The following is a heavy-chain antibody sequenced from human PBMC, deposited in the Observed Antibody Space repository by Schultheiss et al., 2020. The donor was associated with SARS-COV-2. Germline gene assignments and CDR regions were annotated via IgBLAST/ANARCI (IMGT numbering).Heavy chain of an antibody. CDR1: GFTFSSYW. D-gene: IGHD2/OR15-2a*01. CDR2: ISYDGSNK. V-gene: IGHV3-30*03. Sequence: GGSLRLSCAASGFTFSSYWMHWVRQAPGKGLEWVAVISYDGSNKYYADSVKGRFTISRDNSKNTLYLQMNSLRAEDTAVYYCARELSIAGKYGMDVWGQGTTVTVSS. J-gene: IGHJ6*02. CDR3: ARELSIAGKYGMDV.